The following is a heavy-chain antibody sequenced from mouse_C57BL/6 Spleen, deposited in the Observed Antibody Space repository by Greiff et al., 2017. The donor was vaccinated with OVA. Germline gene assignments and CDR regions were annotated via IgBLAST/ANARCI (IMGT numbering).Heavy chain of an antibody. CDR1: GYTFTDYE. Sequence: QVQLQQSGAELVRPGASVTLSCKASGYTFTDYEMHWVKQTPVHGLEWIGAIDPETGGTAYNQKFKGKAILAADKSSSTAYMELRSLTSEDSADYYCTIWGDYWGQGPSVTVSS. J-gene: IGHJ4*01. CDR2: IDPETGGT. V-gene: IGHV1-15*01. D-gene: IGHD1-1*02. CDR3: TIWGDY.